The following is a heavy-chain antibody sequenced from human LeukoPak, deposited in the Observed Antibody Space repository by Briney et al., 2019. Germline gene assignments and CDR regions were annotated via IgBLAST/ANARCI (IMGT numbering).Heavy chain of an antibody. V-gene: IGHV4-30-4*08. CDR2: IYYSGST. CDR1: GGSISSGDYY. CDR3: ARGQLERRSVDY. Sequence: QESGPRLVKPSETLSLTCTVSGGSISSGDYYWSWIRQPPGKGLEWIGYIYYSGSTCYNPSLKSRVTISVDTSKNQFSLKLSSVTAADTAVYYCARGQLERRSVDYWGQGTLVTVSS. D-gene: IGHD1-1*01. J-gene: IGHJ4*02.